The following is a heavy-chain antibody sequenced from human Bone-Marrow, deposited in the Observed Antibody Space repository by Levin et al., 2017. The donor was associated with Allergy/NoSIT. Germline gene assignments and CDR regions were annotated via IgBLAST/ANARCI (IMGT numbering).Heavy chain of an antibody. Sequence: PGGSLRLSCTVSGGSVTSGHYHWTWGRQPPGKGLEWIGYRHSSGSTYYNPSLNSRVTISLDTSKNQFSLTLNSVTAADTAVYYCARLGDSQGGFWGQGTLVTVSS. CDR2: RHSSGST. CDR3: ARLGDSQGGF. D-gene: IGHD2-21*01. CDR1: GGSVTSGHYH. J-gene: IGHJ4*02. V-gene: IGHV4-61*01.